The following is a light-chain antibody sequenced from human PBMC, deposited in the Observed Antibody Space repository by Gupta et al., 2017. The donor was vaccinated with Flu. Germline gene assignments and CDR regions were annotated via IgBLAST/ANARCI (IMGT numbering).Light chain of an antibody. CDR1: QSVSSN. J-gene: IGKJ1*01. CDR3: QQYNNWPGT. CDR2: GAS. V-gene: IGKV3-15*01. Sequence: EIVMTQSPATLSVSPGERATLSCRASQSVSSNLAWYPQKPGQAPRLLIYGASPRATGIPARFSGRWSWTEFTLTISSLQSEDFAVYYCQQYNNWPGTFGQGTKVEIK.